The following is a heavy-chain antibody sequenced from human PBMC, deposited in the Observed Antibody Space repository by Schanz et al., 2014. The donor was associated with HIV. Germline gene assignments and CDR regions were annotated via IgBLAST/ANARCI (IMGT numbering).Heavy chain of an antibody. D-gene: IGHD3-10*01. CDR3: ARRSRFGYGSGSYDLDY. Sequence: QVQLVQSGAEVKKPGSSVKVSCKASGGTFSSYALSWVRQAPGQGLEWMGGIIPMFSTANYAQKFQGRVTMTADESTGTAFMELSSLRSDDTAVYYCARRSRFGYGSGSYDLDYWGQGTLVTVSS. CDR2: IIPMFSTA. CDR1: GGTFSSYA. V-gene: IGHV1-69*01. J-gene: IGHJ4*02.